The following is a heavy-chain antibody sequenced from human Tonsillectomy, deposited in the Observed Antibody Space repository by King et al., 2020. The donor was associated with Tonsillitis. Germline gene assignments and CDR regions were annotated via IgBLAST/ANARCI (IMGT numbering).Heavy chain of an antibody. D-gene: IGHD2-15*01. CDR3: ARVLHCSGIRCYDYWYFVV. CDR2: ISSYKDNT. J-gene: IGHJ2*01. V-gene: IGHV1-18*04. Sequence: QLVQSGAEVKKPGASVKVSCKASGYPFTSYGISWVRQAPGQGLEWMGWISSYKDNTNYTQKFQGRVTMTTDTSTSTAYMELRSLRSDDTAVYFCARVLHCSGIRCYDYWYFVVWGRGTLVTVSS. CDR1: GYPFTSYG.